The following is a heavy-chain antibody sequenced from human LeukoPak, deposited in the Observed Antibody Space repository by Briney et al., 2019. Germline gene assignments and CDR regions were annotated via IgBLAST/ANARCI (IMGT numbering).Heavy chain of an antibody. D-gene: IGHD3-22*01. Sequence: GGSLRLSCAASGFTFSSYEMNWVRQAPGKGLEWVSYISSSGSTIYYADSVKGRFTISRDNAKNSLYLQMNGLRAEDTAVYYCARDSVWYDSSNGMDVWGQGTTVTVSS. J-gene: IGHJ6*02. V-gene: IGHV3-48*03. CDR1: GFTFSSYE. CDR3: ARDSVWYDSSNGMDV. CDR2: ISSSGSTI.